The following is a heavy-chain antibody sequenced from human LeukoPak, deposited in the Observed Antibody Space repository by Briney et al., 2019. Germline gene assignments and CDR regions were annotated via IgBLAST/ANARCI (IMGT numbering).Heavy chain of an antibody. J-gene: IGHJ4*02. CDR1: AFTFNYYC. CDR3: AKDRSITMVRGVIDY. V-gene: IGHV3-30*02. CDR2: IRYDGSNK. D-gene: IGHD3-10*01. Sequence: GGSLRLSCTASAFTFNYYCMRWVRQAPGKGLEWVAFIRYDGSNKYYADSVKGRFTISRDNSKNTLYLQMNSLRAEDTAVYYCAKDRSITMVRGVIDYWGQGTLVTVSS.